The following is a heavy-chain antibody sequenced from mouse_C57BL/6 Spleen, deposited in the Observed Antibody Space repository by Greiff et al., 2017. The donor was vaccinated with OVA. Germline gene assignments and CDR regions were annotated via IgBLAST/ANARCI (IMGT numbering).Heavy chain of an antibody. CDR1: GFTFSDYG. CDR3: ARDYGSSYDAMDY. J-gene: IGHJ4*01. D-gene: IGHD1-1*01. Sequence: EVHLVESGGGLVKPGRSLKLSCAASGFTFSDYGMHWVRQAPEKGLEWVAYISSGSSTIYYADTVKGRFTISRDNAKQTLFLKMTSLRSEDTAMYYCARDYGSSYDAMDYWGQGTSVTVSA. V-gene: IGHV5-17*01. CDR2: ISSGSSTI.